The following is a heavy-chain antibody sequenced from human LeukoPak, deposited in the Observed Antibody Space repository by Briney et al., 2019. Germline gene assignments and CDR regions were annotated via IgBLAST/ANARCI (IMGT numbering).Heavy chain of an antibody. D-gene: IGHD3-10*01. CDR3: ARGSHSSFDY. J-gene: IGHJ4*02. CDR1: GDSLSNNNVA. V-gene: IGHV6-1*01. CDR2: TYYRPKFNT. Sequence: SQTLPLTCAISGDSLSNNNVAWNWIRQSPSRGLEWLGRTYYRPKFNTDYAVSVKSRIAINSYTSNNQFSLQLNSVPPEDTGVYYCARGSHSSFDYWGQGTLVTVSS.